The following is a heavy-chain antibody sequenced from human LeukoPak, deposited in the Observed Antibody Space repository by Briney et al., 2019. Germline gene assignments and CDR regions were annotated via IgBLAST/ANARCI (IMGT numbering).Heavy chain of an antibody. Sequence: GGSLRLSCAASGFTFSSYGMHWVRQAPGKGLEWVAVIWYDGSIKYYADSVKGRFTISRDNSKNTLYLQMNSLRAEDTAVYYCAREGNHYYDSSDNWFDPWGQGTLVTVSS. D-gene: IGHD3-22*01. CDR3: AREGNHYYDSSDNWFDP. J-gene: IGHJ5*02. CDR2: IWYDGSIK. V-gene: IGHV3-33*01. CDR1: GFTFSSYG.